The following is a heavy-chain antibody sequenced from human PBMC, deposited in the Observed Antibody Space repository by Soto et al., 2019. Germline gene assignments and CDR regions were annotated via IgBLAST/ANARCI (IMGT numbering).Heavy chain of an antibody. CDR2: IWYDGSNK. CDR1: GFTFSSYG. Sequence: QVQLVESGGGVVQPGRSLRLSCAASGFTFSSYGMHWVRQAPGKGLEWVAVIWYDGSNKYYADSVKGRFTISRDNSKNTLYLQMNSLRAEDTAVYYCAREVTMVRGVIYAFDIWGQETMVTVSS. V-gene: IGHV3-33*01. CDR3: AREVTMVRGVIYAFDI. J-gene: IGHJ3*02. D-gene: IGHD3-10*01.